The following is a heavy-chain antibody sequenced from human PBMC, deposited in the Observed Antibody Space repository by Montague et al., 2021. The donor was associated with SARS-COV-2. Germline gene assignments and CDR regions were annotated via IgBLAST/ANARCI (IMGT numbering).Heavy chain of an antibody. CDR2: VLYNKGA. CDR1: GVSVTDYY. Sequence: SETLSLTCTVSGVSVTDYYWSWIRQPPGKGLEWVGDVLYNKGANFNPSLKSRVAISVDTSKNQFSLRLTSVTAADTAFYYCVRHPDYDGLKGPPDFWGQGTLVTVSS. V-gene: IGHV4-59*08. J-gene: IGHJ4*02. D-gene: IGHD3-16*01. CDR3: VRHPDYDGLKGPPDF.